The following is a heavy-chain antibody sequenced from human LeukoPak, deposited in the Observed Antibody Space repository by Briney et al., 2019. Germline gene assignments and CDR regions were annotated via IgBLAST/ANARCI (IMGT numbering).Heavy chain of an antibody. V-gene: IGHV3-30*04. CDR2: ISYDGSNK. CDR3: ARVHGAYPFDF. D-gene: IGHD4/OR15-4a*01. J-gene: IGHJ4*02. CDR1: GFTFSSYA. Sequence: GGSLRLSCAVSGFTFSSYAMHWVRQAPGKGLEWVAVISYDGSNKYKADSVKGRFTISRDNSKNTVYLQMNSLRAEDTAVYYCARVHGAYPFDFWGQGTLVTVSS.